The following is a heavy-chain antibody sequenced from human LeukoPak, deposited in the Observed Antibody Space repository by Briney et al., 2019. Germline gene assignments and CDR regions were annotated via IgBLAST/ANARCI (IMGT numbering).Heavy chain of an antibody. Sequence: SETLSLTCTVSGFSIRSDHYWGWIRQAPGRGLEWIGSIHHSGTTSYIPSLQSRLTISIDASKNQFSLKLSSVTAADTAVYYCARDRGYSSGWYDYYYYYGMDVWGQGTTVTVSS. V-gene: IGHV4-38-2*02. CDR3: ARDRGYSSGWYDYYYYYGMDV. CDR1: GFSIRSDHY. J-gene: IGHJ6*02. CDR2: IHHSGTT. D-gene: IGHD6-19*01.